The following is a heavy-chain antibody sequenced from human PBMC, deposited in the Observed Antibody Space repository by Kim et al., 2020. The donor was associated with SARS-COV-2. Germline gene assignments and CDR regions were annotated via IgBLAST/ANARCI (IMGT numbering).Heavy chain of an antibody. V-gene: IGHV4-39*01. CDR3: ASHSFPGLTTAPFDY. Sequence: SETLSLTCTVSGGSISSSTYYWGWIRQRPGKDLEWIGSIFRSGNTYFNPSLKSRIALSVDTSKNQFSLNLSSVTATDTALYYCASHSFPGLTTAPFDYWGQGTLGTVSS. CDR2: IFRSGNT. J-gene: IGHJ4*02. D-gene: IGHD1-1*01. CDR1: GGSISSSTYY.